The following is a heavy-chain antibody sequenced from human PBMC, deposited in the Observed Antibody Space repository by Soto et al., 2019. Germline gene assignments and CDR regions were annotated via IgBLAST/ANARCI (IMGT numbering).Heavy chain of an antibody. CDR3: ARSTVRHAFDI. J-gene: IGHJ3*02. Sequence: QVQLQEAGPGLVKPSETLSLTCTVSGGSNSSHYWNWIRQSPGKGLEWIGHIHDSGDTNYNPSLRSRVSISLETSKKQFSLRVNSLTAADTAVYFCARSTVRHAFDIWDQGTVVAVSS. CDR1: GGSNSSHY. D-gene: IGHD4-4*01. CDR2: IHDSGDT. V-gene: IGHV4-59*11.